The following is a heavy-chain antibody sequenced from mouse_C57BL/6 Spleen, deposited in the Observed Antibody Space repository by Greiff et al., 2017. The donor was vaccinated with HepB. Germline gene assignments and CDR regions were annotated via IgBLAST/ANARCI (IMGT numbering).Heavy chain of an antibody. CDR1: GYAFSSSW. Sequence: VQLQESGPELVKPGASVKISCKASGYAFSSSWMNWVKQRPGKGLEWIGRIYPGDGDTNYNGKFKGKATLTADKSSSTAYMQRSSLTSEDSAVYFGARGGLDWYFDVWGTGTTVTVSS. D-gene: IGHD4-1*01. J-gene: IGHJ1*03. V-gene: IGHV1-82*01. CDR3: ARGGLDWYFDV. CDR2: IYPGDGDT.